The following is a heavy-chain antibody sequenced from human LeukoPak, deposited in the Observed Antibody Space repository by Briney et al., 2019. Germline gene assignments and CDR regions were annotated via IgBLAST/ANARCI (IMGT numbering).Heavy chain of an antibody. CDR3: ARRTVATFYYYYGMDV. D-gene: IGHD4-23*01. Sequence: PSETLSLTCTVPGGSISSSSYYWGWIRQPPGKGLEWIGNIYYSGSTYYNPSLKSRLTISVDTSKNQFSLKLSSVTAADTAVYYCARRTVATFYYYYGMDVWGQGTTVTVSS. CDR1: GGSISSSSYY. J-gene: IGHJ6*02. V-gene: IGHV4-39*01. CDR2: IYYSGST.